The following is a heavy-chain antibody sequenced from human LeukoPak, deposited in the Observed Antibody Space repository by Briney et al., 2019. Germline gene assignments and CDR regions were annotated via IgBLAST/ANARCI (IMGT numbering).Heavy chain of an antibody. CDR1: GYTFTNYY. J-gene: IGHJ4*02. CDR2: INPNSGGT. V-gene: IGHV1-2*02. D-gene: IGHD3-10*01. Sequence: ASVKVSCKASGYTFTNYYIHWVRQAPGQGLEWMGWINPNSGGTNYAQKFQGRVTMTRDTSISTAYMELSRLRSDDTAVYYCARGAHYYGSGSYYSNWGQGTLVTVSS. CDR3: ARGAHYYGSGSYYSN.